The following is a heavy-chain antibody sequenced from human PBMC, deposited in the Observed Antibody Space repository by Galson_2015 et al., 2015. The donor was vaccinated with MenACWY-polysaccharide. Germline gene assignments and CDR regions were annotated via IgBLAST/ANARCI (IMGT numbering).Heavy chain of an antibody. CDR1: GFTFSSFW. Sequence: SLRLSCAASGFTFSSFWMSWVRQAPGKGLEWVAIIKQDGSEKYYVDSVKGRFSISRDNAKNSLYLQMNSLRNEDTAVYYCARDPLDSSGYTRGSVFDLWGRGTLVTVSS. CDR3: ARDPLDSSGYTRGSVFDL. D-gene: IGHD3-22*01. CDR2: IKQDGSEK. J-gene: IGHJ2*01. V-gene: IGHV3-7*01.